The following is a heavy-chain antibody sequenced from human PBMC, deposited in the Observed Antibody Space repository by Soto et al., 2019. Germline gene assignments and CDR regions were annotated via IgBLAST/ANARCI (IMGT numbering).Heavy chain of an antibody. D-gene: IGHD3-3*01. Sequence: GGSLRLSCAASGFTFSSYAMSWVRQAPGKGLEWVSAISGSGGSTYYADSVKGRFTISRDNSKNTLYLQMNSLRAEDTAVYYCAKSGRITIFGVVTSTPTYFDYWGQGTLVTVSS. J-gene: IGHJ4*02. CDR1: GFTFSSYA. CDR2: ISGSGGST. CDR3: AKSGRITIFGVVTSTPTYFDY. V-gene: IGHV3-23*01.